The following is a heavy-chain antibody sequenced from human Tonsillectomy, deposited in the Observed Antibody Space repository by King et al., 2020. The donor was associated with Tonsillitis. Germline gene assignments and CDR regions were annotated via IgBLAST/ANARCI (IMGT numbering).Heavy chain of an antibody. Sequence: VQLVESGAEVRKPGASVKVSCKASGYAFNSFDINWVRQAAGQGLEWMGWMNPNSTNTGYAQKFQGRVSLSRDTPIRTAYMELSSLRSEDTAVYYCAGTMFKYSSSSVRRYNYYGMDVWGQGTTVTVSS. CDR2: MNPNSTNT. D-gene: IGHD6-6*01. CDR3: AGTMFKYSSSSVRRYNYYGMDV. CDR1: GYAFNSFD. V-gene: IGHV1-8*01. J-gene: IGHJ6*02.